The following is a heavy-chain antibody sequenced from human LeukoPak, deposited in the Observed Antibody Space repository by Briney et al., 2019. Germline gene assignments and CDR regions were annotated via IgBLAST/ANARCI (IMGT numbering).Heavy chain of an antibody. V-gene: IGHV1-18*01. J-gene: IGHJ6*03. CDR1: GYSFSIYG. CDR3: ARAREVGFWSGYYRVITSNYYYYMDV. D-gene: IGHD3-3*01. CDR2: ISASDGTT. Sequence: ASVKVSCKASGYSFSIYGITWARQAPGQGLEYLGWISASDGTTNYAQKVQDRVTMTTDTSTSTAYMELSSLRSEDTAVYYCARAREVGFWSGYYRVITSNYYYYMDVWGKGTTVTVSS.